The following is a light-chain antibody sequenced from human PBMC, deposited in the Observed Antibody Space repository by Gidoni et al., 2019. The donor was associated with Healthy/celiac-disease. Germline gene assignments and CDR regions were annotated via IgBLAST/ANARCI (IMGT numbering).Light chain of an antibody. CDR1: QSISSW. Sequence: DIQMTQSPSTLSASVGDRVTITCRASQSISSWLAWYQQKPGKAPKLLIYKASSLESGVPSRFSGSGSGTEFTLTISSLQPDDFATYYCQQYKSPALTFGGGTKVEIK. V-gene: IGKV1-5*03. CDR3: QQYKSPALT. CDR2: KAS. J-gene: IGKJ4*01.